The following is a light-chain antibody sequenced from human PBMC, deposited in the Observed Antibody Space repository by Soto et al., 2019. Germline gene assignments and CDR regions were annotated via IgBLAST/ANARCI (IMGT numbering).Light chain of an antibody. CDR2: GAS. V-gene: IGKV3-20*01. J-gene: IGKJ1*01. Sequence: SVLTQSPGTLFLSPGERATLSCRASQSVSNNYLAWYKQKPGQAPRLIIYGASNRATGIPDRFSGSGSGTDFTLTISRMEPEDFAVYYCQQYGSSGTFGQGTKVDI. CDR1: QSVSNNY. CDR3: QQYGSSGT.